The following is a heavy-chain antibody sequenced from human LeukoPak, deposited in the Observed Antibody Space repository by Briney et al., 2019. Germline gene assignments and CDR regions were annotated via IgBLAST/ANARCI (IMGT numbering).Heavy chain of an antibody. Sequence: PGGSLRLSCAASGFTFSSYAMHWVRQAPGKGLEWVAVISYDGSNKYYADSVKGRFTISRDNSKNTLYLQMNSLRAEDTAVYYCARDRQQLYRGPGLVPPNWFDPWGQGTLVTVSS. CDR3: ARDRQQLYRGPGLVPPNWFDP. V-gene: IGHV3-30*04. CDR2: ISYDGSNK. J-gene: IGHJ5*02. D-gene: IGHD6-13*01. CDR1: GFTFSSYA.